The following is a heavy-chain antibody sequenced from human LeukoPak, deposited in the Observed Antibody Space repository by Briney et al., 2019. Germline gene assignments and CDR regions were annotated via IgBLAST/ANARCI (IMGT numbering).Heavy chain of an antibody. V-gene: IGHV3-30*03. J-gene: IGHJ6*03. D-gene: IGHD3-22*01. CDR3: ARTYYYDSSGYPGYYYYYYMDV. CDR1: GFPFSTYD. CDR2: ISYDGSNK. Sequence: GGSLRLSCAASGFPFSTYDMHWVRQAPGKGLEWVTVISYDGSNKYYADSVKGRFTISRDNSKNTLYLQMNSLRAEDTAVYYCARTYYYDSSGYPGYYYYYYMDVWGKGTTVTISS.